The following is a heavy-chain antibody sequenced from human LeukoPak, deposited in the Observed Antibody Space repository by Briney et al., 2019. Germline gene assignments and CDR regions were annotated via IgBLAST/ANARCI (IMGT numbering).Heavy chain of an antibody. J-gene: IGHJ4*02. CDR2: IYYSGST. V-gene: IGHV4-59*08. D-gene: IGHD1-26*01. Sequence: SETLSLTCTVSGGSISSYYWSWIRQPPGKGLEWIGYIYYSGSTNYNPSLKSRVTISVDTSKNQFSLKLSSVTAADTPVYYCARHRGGSYYENIFFDYWGQGTLVTVSS. CDR1: GGSISSYY. CDR3: ARHRGGSYYENIFFDY.